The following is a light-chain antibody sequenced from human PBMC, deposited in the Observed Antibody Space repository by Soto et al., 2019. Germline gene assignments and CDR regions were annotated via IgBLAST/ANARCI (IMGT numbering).Light chain of an antibody. CDR3: QQYNNWPFLLT. CDR1: QSVNNH. V-gene: IGKV3-11*01. CDR2: EAS. Sequence: EIVLTQSPATVSLSPGERATLSCRASQSVNNHLAWYQQKPGQAPRLLIYEASNRATGIPARFSGSGSGTDFTLAISRLEPEDFAVYYCQQYNNWPFLLTFGGGTKVEIK. J-gene: IGKJ4*01.